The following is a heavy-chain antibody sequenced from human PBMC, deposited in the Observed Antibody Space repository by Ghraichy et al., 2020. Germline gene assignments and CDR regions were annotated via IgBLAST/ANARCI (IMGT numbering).Heavy chain of an antibody. V-gene: IGHV3-21*01. CDR3: AEEEGDYDILTGYGSSIYWYFDL. CDR2: ISSSSSYI. CDR1: GFTFSSYS. D-gene: IGHD3-9*01. J-gene: IGHJ2*01. Sequence: LSLTCAASGFTFSSYSMNWVRQAPGKGLEWVSSISSSSSYIYYADSVRGRFTISRDNAKNSLYLQMKSLRAEDTAVYSCAEEEGDYDILTGYGSSIYWYFDLWVRGTLVTVSS.